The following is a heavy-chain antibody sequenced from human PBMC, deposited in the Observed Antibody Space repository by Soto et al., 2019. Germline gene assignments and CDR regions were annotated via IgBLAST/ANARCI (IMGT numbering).Heavy chain of an antibody. CDR3: ATGTGRTDFDY. CDR2: VISKTDGGTT. D-gene: IGHD2-15*01. Sequence: GSLRLSCAASGFTFSNAWMSWVRQTPGKGLEWVGRVISKTDGGTTDYAAPVKGRFTISRDDSKNTLYLQMNSLKTEDTAVYYCATGTGRTDFDYWGQGTLVTAPQ. V-gene: IGHV3-15*01. J-gene: IGHJ4*02. CDR1: GFTFSNAW.